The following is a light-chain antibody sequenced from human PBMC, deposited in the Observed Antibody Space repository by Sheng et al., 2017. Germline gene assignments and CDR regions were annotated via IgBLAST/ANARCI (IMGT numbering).Light chain of an antibody. CDR1: QSVSSN. V-gene: IGKV3-15*01. CDR3: QQYNSWPLT. J-gene: IGKJ4*01. CDR2: GAS. Sequence: EVVMTQSPATLSVSPGERATLSCRASQSVSSNLAWYQQKPGLAPRLLIYGASTRATDIPARFSGSGSGTEFTLTISSLQSEDFAVYCCQQYNSWPLTFGGGTEGGD.